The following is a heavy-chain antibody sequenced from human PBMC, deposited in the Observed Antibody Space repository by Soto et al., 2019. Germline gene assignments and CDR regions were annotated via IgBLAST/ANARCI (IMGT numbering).Heavy chain of an antibody. J-gene: IGHJ3*02. CDR3: ARTKYGGNSSSAFDI. V-gene: IGHV4-30-2*01. Sequence: QLQLQESGSGLVKPSQTLSLTCAVSGGSSSSGGYSWSWIRQPPGKGLEWIGYIYHSGSTYYNPSLQSRVTISVDSSKKQISLKMSSVTAAATAVYYCARTKYGGNSSSAFDIWGQGTMVTVSS. CDR1: GGSSSSGGYS. CDR2: IYHSGST. D-gene: IGHD2-21*02.